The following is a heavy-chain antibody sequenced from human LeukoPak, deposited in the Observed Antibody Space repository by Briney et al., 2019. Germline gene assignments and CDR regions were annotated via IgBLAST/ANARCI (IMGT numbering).Heavy chain of an antibody. CDR1: GGSISSDNYY. CDR3: ARVYGSGSYYNGYYYYYMDV. Sequence: SETLSLTCTVSGGSISSDNYYWGWIRQPPGKGLEWIGSIYYSGTTYYNPSLKSRVTISVDTSKNQFSLKLSSVTAADTAVYYCARVYGSGSYYNGYYYYYMDVWGKGTTVTISS. J-gene: IGHJ6*03. CDR2: IYYSGTT. D-gene: IGHD3-10*01. V-gene: IGHV4-39*01.